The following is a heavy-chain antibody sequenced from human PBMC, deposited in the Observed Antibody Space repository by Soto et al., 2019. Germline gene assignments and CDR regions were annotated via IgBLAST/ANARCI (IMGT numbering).Heavy chain of an antibody. CDR2: IIPIFGTA. CDR1: GGTFSSYA. J-gene: IGHJ4*02. V-gene: IGHV1-69*12. Sequence: QVQLVQSGAEVKKPGSSVKVSCKASGGTFSSYAMSWVRQAQGQGLEWMGGIIPIFGTANYAQEIQGRVTITADESTSTAYMELSSLRSEDTAVYYCARDRQLWDTVYFDYWGQGTLVTVSS. CDR3: ARDRQLWDTVYFDY. D-gene: IGHD5-18*01.